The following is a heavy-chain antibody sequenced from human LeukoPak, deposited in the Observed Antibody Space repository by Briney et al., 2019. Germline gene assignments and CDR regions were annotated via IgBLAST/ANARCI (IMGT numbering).Heavy chain of an antibody. CDR1: GYTLTELS. CDR2: FDPEDGET. J-gene: IGHJ5*02. D-gene: IGHD3-22*01. CDR3: ATDPGYYDSSGYYQPRDH. Sequence: ASVKVSCKVSGYTLTELSMHWVRQAPGKGLEWMGGFDPEDGETIYAQKFQGRVTMTEDTSTDTAYMELSSLRSEDTAVYYCATDPGYYDSSGYYQPRDHWGQGTLVTVSS. V-gene: IGHV1-24*01.